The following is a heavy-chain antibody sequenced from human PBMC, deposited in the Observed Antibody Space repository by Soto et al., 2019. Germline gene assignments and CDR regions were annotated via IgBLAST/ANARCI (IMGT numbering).Heavy chain of an antibody. CDR3: ARNSPVPGYSRSYPLGY. D-gene: IGHD1-26*01. CDR2: IIPIFGTA. J-gene: IGHJ4*02. V-gene: IGHV1-69*01. Sequence: QVQLVQSGAEVKKPGSSVKVSCKASGGAFSTYAISWVRQAPGQGLEWMGGIIPIFGTANYAQKFQGRVTITADDSTSTAYTELSSLRSEDTAVYYCARNSPVPGYSRSYPLGYWGQGTQVTVSS. CDR1: GGAFSTYA.